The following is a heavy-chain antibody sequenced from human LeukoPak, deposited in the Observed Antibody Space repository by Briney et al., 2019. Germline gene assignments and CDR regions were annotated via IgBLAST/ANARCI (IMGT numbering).Heavy chain of an antibody. Sequence: SETLSLTCTVSGGSISSGGYYWSWIRQHPGKGLEWIGYIYYSGSTYYNPSLKSRVTISVDTSKNQLSLKLSSVTAADTAVYYCARQMSMSGSSSWGGYWGQGTLVTVSS. J-gene: IGHJ4*02. CDR2: IYYSGST. D-gene: IGHD6-13*01. V-gene: IGHV4-39*01. CDR1: GGSISSGGYY. CDR3: ARQMSMSGSSSWGGY.